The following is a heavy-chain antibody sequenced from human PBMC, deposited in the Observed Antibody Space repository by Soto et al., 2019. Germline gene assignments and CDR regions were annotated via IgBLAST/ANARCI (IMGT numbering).Heavy chain of an antibody. CDR2: IYYSGST. CDR3: AMRGSGWSRNDY. V-gene: IGHV4-39*01. CDR1: GGSISSSSYY. J-gene: IGHJ4*02. D-gene: IGHD6-19*01. Sequence: SETLSLTCTVSGGSISSSSYYWGWIRQPPGKGLEWIGSIYYSGSTYYNPSLKSRVTISVDTSKNQFSLKLSSVTAADTAVYYCAMRGSGWSRNDYWGQGTLVTVSS.